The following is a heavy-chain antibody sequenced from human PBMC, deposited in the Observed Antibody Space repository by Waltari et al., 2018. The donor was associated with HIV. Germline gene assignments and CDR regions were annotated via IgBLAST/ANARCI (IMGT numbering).Heavy chain of an antibody. CDR1: GGTFSSYA. Sequence: QVQLVQSGAEVKKPGSSVKVSCTASGGTFSSYAISWVQQAPGQGLEWMGGIIPIFGTANYAQKFQGRVTITADESTSTAYMELSSLRSEDTAVYYCARGGSSWYARPHYFDYWGQGTLVTVSS. CDR3: ARGGSSWYARPHYFDY. J-gene: IGHJ4*02. CDR2: IIPIFGTA. V-gene: IGHV1-69*12. D-gene: IGHD6-13*01.